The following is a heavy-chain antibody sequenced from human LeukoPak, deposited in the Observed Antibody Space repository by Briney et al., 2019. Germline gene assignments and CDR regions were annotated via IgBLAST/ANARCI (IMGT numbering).Heavy chain of an antibody. CDR3: ARGPDVLYY. D-gene: IGHD2-8*01. CDR2: IYYSGST. CDR1: GGSISSYY. Sequence: PSETLSLTCTVSGGSISSYYWSWIRQPPGKGLEWIGYIYYSGSTNYNPSLKSRVTISVDTSKNQFSLKLSSVTAADTAVYYCARGPDVLYYWGQGTLVTVSS. V-gene: IGHV4-59*01. J-gene: IGHJ4*02.